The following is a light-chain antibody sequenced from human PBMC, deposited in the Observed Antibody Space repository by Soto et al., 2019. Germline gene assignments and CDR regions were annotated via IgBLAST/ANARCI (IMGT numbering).Light chain of an antibody. CDR3: QQYYNWPLT. V-gene: IGKV3D-15*01. CDR1: QSIGLA. Sequence: EIVLTQSPATLSLSPGERASLSCRASQSIGLAIAWYQHKPGQAPRLLIFDASQRATGIPARFRGSGSGTEFTLTISSLQSEDFAVYYCQQYYNWPLTFGGGTKVDIK. CDR2: DAS. J-gene: IGKJ4*01.